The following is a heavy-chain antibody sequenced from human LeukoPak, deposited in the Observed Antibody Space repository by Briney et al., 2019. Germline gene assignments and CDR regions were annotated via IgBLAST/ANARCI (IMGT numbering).Heavy chain of an antibody. CDR3: ARCTASCYANAFDV. D-gene: IGHD2-2*01. CDR1: GFTFSSYA. J-gene: IGHJ3*01. V-gene: IGHV3-23*01. CDR2: INGGGDAT. Sequence: GGSLRLSCSASGFTFSSYAMYWVRQAPGKGLEWVSAINGGGDATEYADSVKGRFTISRDNSKNTLYLQMNSLRPDDTAVYYCARCTASCYANAFDVWGQGTLLTVSP.